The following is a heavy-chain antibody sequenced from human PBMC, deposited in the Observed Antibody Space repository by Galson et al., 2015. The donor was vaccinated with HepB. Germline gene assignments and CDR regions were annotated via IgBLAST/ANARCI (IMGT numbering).Heavy chain of an antibody. CDR1: RFTFSTYA. CDR2: ISGSGRST. D-gene: IGHD3-9*01. V-gene: IGHV3-23*01. CDR3: AKDHTTISPPYYMDV. J-gene: IGHJ6*03. Sequence: SLRLSCAASRFTFSTYAMNWVRQAPGKGLEWVSAISGSGRSTYYADSVKGRFTISRDNSKNRLYLQMNSLRAEDTAVYYCAKDHTTISPPYYMDVWGKGTTVTVSS.